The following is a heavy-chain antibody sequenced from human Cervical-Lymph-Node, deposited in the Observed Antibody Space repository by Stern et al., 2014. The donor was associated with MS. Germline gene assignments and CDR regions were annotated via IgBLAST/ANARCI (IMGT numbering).Heavy chain of an antibody. D-gene: IGHD6-19*01. CDR2: INPNSGGT. V-gene: IGHV1-2*02. J-gene: IGHJ3*02. Sequence: MQLVESGAEVKKPGASVKVSCEASGYTFTGHYMHWVRQAPGQGLEWMGWINPNSGGTNYAQKFQGRVTMTRDTSINTVYMELSRLRSDDTAVYYCARENSVSGNDAFDIWGQGTVVTVSS. CDR3: ARENSVSGNDAFDI. CDR1: GYTFTGHY.